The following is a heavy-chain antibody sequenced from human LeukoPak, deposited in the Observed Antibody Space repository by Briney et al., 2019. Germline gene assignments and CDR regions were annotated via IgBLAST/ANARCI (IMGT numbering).Heavy chain of an antibody. Sequence: SETLSLTCTVSGGSISSGDYYWSWIRQPPGKGLEWIGYIYYSGSTYYNPSLKSRVTISVDTSKNQFSLKLSSVTAADTAVYYCARDETTRYCSGGSCYSVPDAFDIWGQGTMVTVSS. D-gene: IGHD2-15*01. CDR1: GGSISSGDYY. J-gene: IGHJ3*02. CDR3: ARDETTRYCSGGSCYSVPDAFDI. V-gene: IGHV4-30-4*01. CDR2: IYYSGST.